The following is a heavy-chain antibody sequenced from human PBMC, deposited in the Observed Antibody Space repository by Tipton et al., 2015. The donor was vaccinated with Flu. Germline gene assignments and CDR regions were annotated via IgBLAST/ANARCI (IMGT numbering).Heavy chain of an antibody. CDR1: GFTLSSYA. J-gene: IGHJ4*02. CDR3: AKDMRPTSSWYGGSDS. Sequence: SLRLSCAASGFTLSSYAMIWVRQAPGMTLEWVSAISGSGTTTFYTDSVKGRFTISRDVSKNTLYLQMNNVRADDTAVYYCAKDMRPTSSWYGGSDSWGQGTLVTVSS. V-gene: IGHV3-23*01. D-gene: IGHD6-13*01. CDR2: ISGSGTTT.